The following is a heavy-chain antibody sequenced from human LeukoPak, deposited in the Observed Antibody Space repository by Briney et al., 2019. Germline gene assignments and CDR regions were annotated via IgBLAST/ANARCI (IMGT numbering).Heavy chain of an antibody. D-gene: IGHD1-26*01. CDR3: ASRGESYNFAY. V-gene: IGHV1-69*02. CDR1: GGTFSSYT. J-gene: IGHJ4*02. CDR2: IIPILGIA. Sequence: GASVKVSCKASGGTFSSYTISWVPQAPGQGLEWMGRIIPILGIANYAQKFQGRVTITADKSTSTAYMELSSLRSEDTAVYYCASRGESYNFAYWGQGTLVTVSS.